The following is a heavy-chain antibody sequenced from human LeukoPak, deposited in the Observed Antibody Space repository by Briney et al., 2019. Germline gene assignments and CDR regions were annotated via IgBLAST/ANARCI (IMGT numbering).Heavy chain of an antibody. J-gene: IGHJ4*02. CDR2: INPNSGGT. D-gene: IGHD3-3*01. V-gene: IGHV1-2*02. CDR3: ARGRSPYDFWSGYLYYFDY. Sequence: ASVKVSCKASGYTFTGYYMHWVRQAPGQGLEWMGWINPNSGGTNYAQKFQGRVTITRNTSISTAYMELSSLRSEDTAVYYCARGRSPYDFWSGYLYYFDYWGQGTLVTVSS. CDR1: GYTFTGYY.